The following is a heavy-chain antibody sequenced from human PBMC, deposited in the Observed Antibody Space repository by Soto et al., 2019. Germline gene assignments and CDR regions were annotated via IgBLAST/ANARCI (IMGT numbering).Heavy chain of an antibody. CDR2: ISYDGSNK. D-gene: IGHD6-13*01. Sequence: QVQLVESGGGVVQPGRSLRLSCAASGFTFSSYGMHWVRQAPGKGLEWVAVISYDGSNKYYADSVKGRFTISRDNSKNTLYLQMNSLRAEDTAVYYCAKHLAAAAAPWFDPWCQGTLVTVSS. J-gene: IGHJ5*02. CDR3: AKHLAAAAAPWFDP. V-gene: IGHV3-30*18. CDR1: GFTFSSYG.